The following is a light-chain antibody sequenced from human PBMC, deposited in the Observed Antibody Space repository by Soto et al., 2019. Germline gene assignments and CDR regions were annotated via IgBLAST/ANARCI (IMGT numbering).Light chain of an antibody. Sequence: DIQMTQSPSSLSASVGDRVTITCRASQSISSYLNWYQQKPGKAPKLLIYAASSLQSGVPSRFSGSASGTNFTLAISGLQAEDFATYYCQQSYITPWTFGQGTKV. J-gene: IGKJ1*01. CDR3: QQSYITPWT. CDR2: AAS. CDR1: QSISSY. V-gene: IGKV1-39*01.